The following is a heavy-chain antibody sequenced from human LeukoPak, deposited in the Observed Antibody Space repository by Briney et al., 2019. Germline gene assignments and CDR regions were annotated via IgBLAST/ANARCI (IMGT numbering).Heavy chain of an antibody. CDR3: ARGDYIFDY. V-gene: IGHV4-30-2*01. CDR2: IYHSGST. J-gene: IGHJ4*02. D-gene: IGHD4-11*01. Sequence: PSETLSLTCAVYGGSFSGYSWSWIRQPPGKGLEWIGYIYHSGSTYYNPSLKSRVTISVDRSKNQFSLKLSSVTAADTAVYYCARGDYIFDYWGQGTLVTVSS. CDR1: GGSFSGYS.